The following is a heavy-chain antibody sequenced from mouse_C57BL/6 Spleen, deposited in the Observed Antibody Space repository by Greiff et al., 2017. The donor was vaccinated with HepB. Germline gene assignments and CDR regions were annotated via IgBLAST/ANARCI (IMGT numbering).Heavy chain of an antibody. CDR1: GYTFTDYE. Sequence: QVQLQQSGAELVRPGASVTLSCKASGYTFTDYEMHWVKQTPVHGLEWIGAIDPETGGTAYNQKFKGKAILTADKSSSTAYMELRSLTSEDSAVYYCTRYHYGLGYWGQGTTLTVSS. V-gene: IGHV1-15*01. CDR3: TRYHYGLGY. D-gene: IGHD1-2*01. J-gene: IGHJ2*01. CDR2: IDPETGGT.